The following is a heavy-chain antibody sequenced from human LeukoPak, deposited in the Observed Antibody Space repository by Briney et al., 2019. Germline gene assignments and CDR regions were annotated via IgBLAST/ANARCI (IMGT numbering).Heavy chain of an antibody. D-gene: IGHD6-13*01. V-gene: IGHV3-30*18. J-gene: IGHJ4*02. CDR3: AKDSSIAAADYYFDY. CDR1: GFTFSSYG. CDR2: ISYNGNNK. Sequence: PGRSLRLSCAASGFTFSSYGMHWVRQAPGKGLEWVAVISYNGNNKYYADSVKGRFTISRDNSKNTLYLQMNSLRAEDTAVYYCAKDSSIAAADYYFDYWGQGTLVTVSS.